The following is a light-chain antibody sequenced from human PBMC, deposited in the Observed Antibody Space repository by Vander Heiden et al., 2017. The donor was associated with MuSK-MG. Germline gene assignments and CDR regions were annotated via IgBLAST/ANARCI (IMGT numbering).Light chain of an antibody. V-gene: IGKV1-39*01. CDR3: QQSDSTLLT. Sequence: DIQMTQSPSSLSASVGDRVTITCRASQSISSYLNWYQQKPGKAPKLLIYAASSLQSGVPSRFSGSGSGTDFTLTISRLQPEDFATYYCQQSDSTLLTFGPGTKVDIK. CDR1: QSISSY. J-gene: IGKJ3*01. CDR2: AAS.